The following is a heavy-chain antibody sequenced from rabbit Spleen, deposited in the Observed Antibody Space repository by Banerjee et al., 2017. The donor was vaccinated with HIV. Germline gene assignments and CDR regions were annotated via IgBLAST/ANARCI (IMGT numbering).Heavy chain of an antibody. J-gene: IGHJ6*01. CDR2: IYISGGNT. CDR3: ARDLDGVIGWNFGW. V-gene: IGHV1S40*01. D-gene: IGHD4-1*01. Sequence: QSLEESGGDLVKPGGTLTLTCKASGFSFSSSYYMCWVRQAPGKGLEWIGCIYISGGNTYYASWARGRFTISKTSSTTVTLQMTSLTAADTATYFCARDLDGVIGWNFGWWGPGTLVTV. CDR1: GFSFSSSYY.